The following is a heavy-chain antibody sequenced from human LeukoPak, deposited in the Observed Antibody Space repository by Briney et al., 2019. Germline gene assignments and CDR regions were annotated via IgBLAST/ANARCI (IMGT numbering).Heavy chain of an antibody. V-gene: IGHV1-2*02. CDR2: INPNSGGT. Sequence: ASVKVSCKASRYTFTGYYMHWVRQAPGQGLEWMGWINPNSGGTNYAQKFQGRVTMTRDTSISTAYMELSRLRSDDTAVYYCATAAAGPTPLDYWGQGTLVTVSS. CDR1: RYTFTGYY. J-gene: IGHJ4*02. D-gene: IGHD6-13*01. CDR3: ATAAAGPTPLDY.